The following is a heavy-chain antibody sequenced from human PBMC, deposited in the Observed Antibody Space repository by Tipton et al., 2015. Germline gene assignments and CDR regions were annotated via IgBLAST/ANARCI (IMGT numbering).Heavy chain of an antibody. V-gene: IGHV3-21*01. D-gene: IGHD6-19*01. CDR3: ARVRSGGWSPDVY. CDR1: GFTFSSYG. Sequence: GSLRLSCAASGFTFSSYGMTWVRQAPGKGLEWVSSITSRSDYIYYADSVKGRFTISRDNAKNSLYLQMNSLRAEDTAVYYCARVRSGGWSPDVYWLHGTLVTVSS. J-gene: IGHJ4*01. CDR2: ITSRSDYI.